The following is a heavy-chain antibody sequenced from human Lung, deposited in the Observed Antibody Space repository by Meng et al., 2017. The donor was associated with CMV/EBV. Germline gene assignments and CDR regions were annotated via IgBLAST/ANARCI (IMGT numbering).Heavy chain of an antibody. Sequence: SVXVSXXASGYTLTNYYIHWVRQAPGQGLEWMGIINPSDNTTIYAQKFQGRVTMTRDTSTSTVYMELSSLRSDDTALYYCARDLGYSSSWYFQYYFDCWGQGXLVTVSS. CDR3: ARDLGYSSSWYFQYYFDC. J-gene: IGHJ4*02. CDR1: GYTLTNYY. V-gene: IGHV1-46*01. D-gene: IGHD6-13*01. CDR2: INPSDNTT.